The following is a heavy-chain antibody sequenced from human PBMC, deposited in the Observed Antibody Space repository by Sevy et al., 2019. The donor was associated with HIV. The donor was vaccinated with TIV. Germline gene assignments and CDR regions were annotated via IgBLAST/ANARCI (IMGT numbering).Heavy chain of an antibody. D-gene: IGHD3-10*01. Sequence: ASVKVSCKASGYRFTSYAMHWVRQAPGQGLEWMGWINGGNGNTKYSQKFQGRVTITRDTSASTGYLELSSLRSEDTAVFYCARDSNGSGGGYHFDYWGQGTLDTVSS. CDR3: ARDSNGSGGGYHFDY. CDR1: GYRFTSYA. J-gene: IGHJ4*02. V-gene: IGHV1-3*01. CDR2: INGGNGNT.